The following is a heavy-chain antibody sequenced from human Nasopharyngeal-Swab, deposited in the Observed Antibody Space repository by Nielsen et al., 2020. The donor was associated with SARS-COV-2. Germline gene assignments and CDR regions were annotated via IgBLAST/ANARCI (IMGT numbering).Heavy chain of an antibody. CDR3: TRGPDFVVAVADY. Sequence: GESLNISCAASGFTFSAYWIHWVRQAPGKGLVYVSVINADGSDKKYADSVKGRFTISRDNAKSTVYLQMSSLSADDTAVYYCTRGPDFVVAVADYWGQATLVTVSS. D-gene: IGHD2-15*01. J-gene: IGHJ4*02. V-gene: IGHV3-74*03. CDR1: GFTFSAYW. CDR2: INADGSDK.